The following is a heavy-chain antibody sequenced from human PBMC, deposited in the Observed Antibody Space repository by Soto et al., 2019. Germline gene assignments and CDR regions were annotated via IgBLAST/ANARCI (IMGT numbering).Heavy chain of an antibody. D-gene: IGHD2-2*01. J-gene: IGHJ4*02. CDR2: ISAYNGNT. CDR3: ARVGLTGIVVVPAAMPDDY. Sequence: ASVKVSCKASGYTFTSYGISWVRQAPGQGLEWMGWISAYNGNTNYAQKLQGRVTMTTDTSTSTAYMELRSLRSDDTAVYYCARVGLTGIVVVPAAMPDDYWGQGTLVTVSS. CDR1: GYTFTSYG. V-gene: IGHV1-18*01.